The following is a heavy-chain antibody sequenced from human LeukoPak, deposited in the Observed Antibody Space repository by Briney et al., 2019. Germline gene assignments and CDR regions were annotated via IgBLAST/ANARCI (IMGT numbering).Heavy chain of an antibody. J-gene: IGHJ4*02. D-gene: IGHD1-26*01. V-gene: IGHV4-59*12. CDR1: GGSISSYY. CDR2: IYYSGST. CDR3: ARDRGGSYSMDDY. Sequence: SETLSLTCTVSGGSISSYYWSWIRQPPGKGLEWIGYIYYSGSTNYNPSLKSRVIMSVDTSKNQFSLKLSSVTAADTAVYYCARDRGGSYSMDDYWGQGTLVTVSS.